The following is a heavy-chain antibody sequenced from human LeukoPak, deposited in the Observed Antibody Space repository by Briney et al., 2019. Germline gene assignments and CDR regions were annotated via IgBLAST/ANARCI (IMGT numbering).Heavy chain of an antibody. Sequence: GGSLRLSCAASGFTFSEYYMGWIRQAPGKGLEWVSYISDSGSKIYYADSVKGRFTISRDNAKNSLYLQMNSLRAEDTAVYYCAREGYCSSTSCYPVGYFDYWGQGTLVTVSS. CDR1: GFTFSEYY. CDR3: AREGYCSSTSCYPVGYFDY. V-gene: IGHV3-11*04. J-gene: IGHJ4*02. D-gene: IGHD2-2*01. CDR2: ISDSGSKI.